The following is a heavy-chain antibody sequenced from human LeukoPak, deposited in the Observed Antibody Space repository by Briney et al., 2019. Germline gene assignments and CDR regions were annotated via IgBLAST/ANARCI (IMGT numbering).Heavy chain of an antibody. CDR3: ARVGSYGDQRGY. J-gene: IGHJ4*02. CDR1: GYSISSGYY. Sequence: NPSETLSLTCTVSGYSISSGYYWGWIRQPPGKGLEWIGSIYHSGSTYYNPSLKSRVTISVDTSKNQFSLKLSSVTAADTAVYYCARVGSYGDQRGYWGQGTLVTVSS. V-gene: IGHV4-38-2*02. D-gene: IGHD4-17*01. CDR2: IYHSGST.